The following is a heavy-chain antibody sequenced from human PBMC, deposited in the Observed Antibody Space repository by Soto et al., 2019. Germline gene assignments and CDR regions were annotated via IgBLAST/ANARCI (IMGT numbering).Heavy chain of an antibody. V-gene: IGHV4-30-4*01. J-gene: IGHJ4*02. CDR1: GGSISSGDYY. CDR2: IYYSGST. Sequence: QVQLQESGPGLVKPSQTLSLTCTVSGGSISSGDYYWSWIRQPPGKGLEWIGYIYYSGSTYYNPSLKSRVTISVDTSKNQFSLKRSSVTAADTAVYYCARGVGDYGSGSDPSYFDYWGQGTLVTVSS. D-gene: IGHD3-10*01. CDR3: ARGVGDYGSGSDPSYFDY.